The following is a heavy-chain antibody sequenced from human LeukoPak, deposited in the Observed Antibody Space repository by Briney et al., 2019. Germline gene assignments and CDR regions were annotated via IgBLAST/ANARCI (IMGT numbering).Heavy chain of an antibody. D-gene: IGHD2-15*01. V-gene: IGHV3-48*03. Sequence: PGGSLRLSCAASGFTLSSYEMNWVRQAPGKGLEWVLYISSSGGTIYYADSVKGRFTISRDNAKNSLYLQMNSLRAEDTAIYYCARDLCSGGSCSDYWGQGTLVTVSS. CDR3: ARDLCSGGSCSDY. CDR1: GFTLSSYE. J-gene: IGHJ4*02. CDR2: ISSSGGTI.